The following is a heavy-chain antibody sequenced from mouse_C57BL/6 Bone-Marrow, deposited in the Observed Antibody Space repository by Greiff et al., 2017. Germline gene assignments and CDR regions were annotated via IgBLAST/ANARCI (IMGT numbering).Heavy chain of an antibody. J-gene: IGHJ1*03. CDR2: FYPGSGSI. V-gene: IGHV1-62-2*01. D-gene: IGHD1-1*01. CDR3: ARHEDHDCGSSTGYWDV. Sequence: VQLQQSGAELVKPGASVKLSCKASGYTFTEYTIHWVKQRPGQGLEWIGWFYPGSGSIKYNEKFKDKATLTADKSSSTVYMGLSRLTSEDSAVYFCARHEDHDCGSSTGYWDVWGTGTTVTVSS. CDR1: GYTFTEYT.